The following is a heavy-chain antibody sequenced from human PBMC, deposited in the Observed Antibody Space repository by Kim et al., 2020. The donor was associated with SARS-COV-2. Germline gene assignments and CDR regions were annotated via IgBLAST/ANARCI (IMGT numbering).Heavy chain of an antibody. D-gene: IGHD7-27*01. V-gene: IGHV4-31*03. J-gene: IGHJ6*02. CDR1: GGSISSGGYY. Sequence: SETLSLTCTVSGGSISSGGYYWSWIRQHPGKGLEWIGYIYYSGSTYYNPSLKSRVTISVDTSKNQFSLKLSSVTAADTAVYYWARHNWGSGYYGMDVWGQGTTVTVSS. CDR2: IYYSGST. CDR3: ARHNWGSGYYGMDV.